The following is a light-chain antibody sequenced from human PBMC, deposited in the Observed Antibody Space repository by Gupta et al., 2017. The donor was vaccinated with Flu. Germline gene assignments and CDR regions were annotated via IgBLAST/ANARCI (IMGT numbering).Light chain of an antibody. Sequence: LGERATINCKSSQRVLYSAKNKKYLAWYQQKPGQPPKLLIYWAATRESGVPDRFSGRGSGTDVTLTISSLQAEDVAVYYCQQEDSTSYTFGQGTKVEIK. CDR1: QRVLYSAKNKKY. J-gene: IGKJ2*01. CDR2: WAA. CDR3: QQEDSTSYT. V-gene: IGKV4-1*01.